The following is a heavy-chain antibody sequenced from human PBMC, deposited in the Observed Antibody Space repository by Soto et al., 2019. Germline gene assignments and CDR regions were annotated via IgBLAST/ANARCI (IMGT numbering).Heavy chain of an antibody. Sequence: QVQLVESGGGVVQPGRSLRLSCAASGFTFSSYAMHWVRQAPGKGLEWVSVISYDGSNKYYADSVKGRFTISRDNSKNTLYLQMNSLRAEDTAVYYCAREETPPGIWYSYDGMDVWGQGTTVTVSS. V-gene: IGHV3-30-3*01. CDR3: AREETPPGIWYSYDGMDV. J-gene: IGHJ6*02. CDR2: ISYDGSNK. D-gene: IGHD1-20*01. CDR1: GFTFSSYA.